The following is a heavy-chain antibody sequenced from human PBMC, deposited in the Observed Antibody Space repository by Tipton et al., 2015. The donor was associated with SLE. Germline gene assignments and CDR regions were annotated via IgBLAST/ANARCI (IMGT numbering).Heavy chain of an antibody. Sequence: SLRLSCAASGFTVSSNYMSWVRQAPGKGLEWVSVIYSGGSTYYADSVKGRFTISRDNSKNTLYLQMNSLRAEDTAVYYCARVGYCSGGSCLYWYFDLWGRGTLVTVSP. CDR1: GFTVSSNY. CDR3: ARVGYCSGGSCLYWYFDL. D-gene: IGHD2-15*01. V-gene: IGHV3-53*05. CDR2: IYSGGST. J-gene: IGHJ2*01.